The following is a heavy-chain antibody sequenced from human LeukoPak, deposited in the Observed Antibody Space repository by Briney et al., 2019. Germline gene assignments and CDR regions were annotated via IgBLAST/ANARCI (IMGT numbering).Heavy chain of an antibody. CDR3: ARDTANYHYDSSGYYFDY. V-gene: IGHV1-46*01. D-gene: IGHD3-22*01. CDR2: INPRGGST. J-gene: IGHJ4*02. Sequence: ASVKVSCKASGYTFISYYMHWVRQAPGQGREWMGIINPRGGSTSYAQKFQGRVTMTRDTSTSTVYMELSSLRSEDTAVYYCARDTANYHYDSSGYYFDYWGQGTLVTVSS. CDR1: GYTFISYY.